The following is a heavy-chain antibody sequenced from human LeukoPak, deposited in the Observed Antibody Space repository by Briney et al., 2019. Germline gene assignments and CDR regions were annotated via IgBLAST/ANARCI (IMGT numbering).Heavy chain of an antibody. CDR2: ISSSGSTI. V-gene: IGHV3-11*01. CDR3: ARDLPSDYYYYGMDV. Sequence: GGSLRLPCAASGFTFSDYYMSWIRQAPGKGLEWVSYISSSGSTIYYADSVKGRFTISRDNAKNSLYLQMNSLRAEDTAVYYCARDLPSDYYYYGMDVWGQGTTVTVSS. J-gene: IGHJ6*02. CDR1: GFTFSDYY.